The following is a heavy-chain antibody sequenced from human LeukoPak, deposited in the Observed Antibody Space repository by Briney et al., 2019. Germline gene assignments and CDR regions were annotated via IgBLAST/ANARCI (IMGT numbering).Heavy chain of an antibody. Sequence: GESLKISCKGSGNRFTSYWIGWVRQMSGKGLEWMGVIYPGDSDTRYSPSFQGQVTISADKSISTAYLQWSSLKASDTAMYYCARRTTLGGVNDHWGQGTLVTVSS. CDR2: IYPGDSDT. CDR3: ARRTTLGGVNDH. CDR1: GNRFTSYW. J-gene: IGHJ4*02. D-gene: IGHD3-16*01. V-gene: IGHV5-51*01.